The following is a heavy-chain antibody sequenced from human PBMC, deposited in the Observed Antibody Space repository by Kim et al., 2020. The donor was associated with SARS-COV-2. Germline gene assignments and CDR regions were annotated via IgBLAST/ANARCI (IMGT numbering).Heavy chain of an antibody. Sequence: GGSLRLSCTASGFTFGDYAMSWFRQAPGKGLEWVGFIRSKAYGGTTEYAASVKGRFTISRDDSKSIAYLQMNSLKTEDTAVYYCTRDSADIVVVVAATLGFDYWGQGTLVTVSS. D-gene: IGHD2-15*01. CDR3: TRDSADIVVVVAATLGFDY. CDR2: IRSKAYGGTT. CDR1: GFTFGDYA. J-gene: IGHJ4*02. V-gene: IGHV3-49*03.